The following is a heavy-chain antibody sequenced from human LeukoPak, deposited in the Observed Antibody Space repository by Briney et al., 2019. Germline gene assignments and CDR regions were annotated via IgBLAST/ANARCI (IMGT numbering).Heavy chain of an antibody. J-gene: IGHJ4*02. V-gene: IGHV1-69*13. CDR3: ARDHSDGDYRIPFDY. CDR1: GGTFSSYA. CDR2: IIPICGTA. D-gene: IGHD4-17*01. Sequence: SVKVSCKASGGTFSSYAISWVRQAPGQGLEWMGGIIPICGTANYAQKFQGRVTITADESTSTAYMELSSLRSEDTAVYYCARDHSDGDYRIPFDYWGQGTLVTVSS.